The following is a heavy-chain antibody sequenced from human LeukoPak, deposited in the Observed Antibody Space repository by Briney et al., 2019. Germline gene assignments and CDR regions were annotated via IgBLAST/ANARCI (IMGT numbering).Heavy chain of an antibody. D-gene: IGHD3-22*01. CDR2: INPTGDTT. CDR1: GYTFTSHY. Sequence: ASVKVSCKASGYTFTSHYMHWVRQAPGQGLEWMGVINPTGDTTRYAQKFQGRVTMTRDTSISTAYMELSRLRSDDTAVYYCARGSRITMIVVVITTPTGGAFDIWGQGTMVTVSS. CDR3: ARGSRITMIVVVITTPTGGAFDI. V-gene: IGHV1-2*02. J-gene: IGHJ3*02.